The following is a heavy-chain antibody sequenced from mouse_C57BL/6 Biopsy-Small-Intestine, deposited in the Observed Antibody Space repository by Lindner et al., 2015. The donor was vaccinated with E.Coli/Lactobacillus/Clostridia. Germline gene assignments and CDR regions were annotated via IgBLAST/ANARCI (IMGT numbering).Heavy chain of an antibody. CDR2: VIPSLGMG. J-gene: IGHJ4*01. CDR3: ASTTPAARHLGDD. Sequence: SVKVSCKASGGSISDYAIHWVRQAPGQGFEWLGRVIPSLGMGNNAQKFQGRVTITADKSTNTAYMELSSLQSEDTAVYYCASTTPAARHLGDDWGQGTLVTVSS. V-gene: IGHV14-2*02. D-gene: IGHD2-12*01. CDR1: GGSISDYA.